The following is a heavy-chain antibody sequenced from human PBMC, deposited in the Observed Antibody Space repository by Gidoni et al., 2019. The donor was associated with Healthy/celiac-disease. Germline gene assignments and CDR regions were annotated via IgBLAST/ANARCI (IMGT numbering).Heavy chain of an antibody. CDR2: ISGSGGSK. CDR1: GLPFRRSA. J-gene: IGHJ3*02. CDR3: EKDRRLAVDVHDAFDI. D-gene: IGHD6-19*01. Sequence: EVQLLASGGGLVQPGVSLRLSCAASGLPFRRSAMSWVRPAPGKALEWVSAISGSGGSKYYADSVKGRFTISRDKSKNTLYLKMNSLRAEDTDVYYCEKDRRLAVDVHDAFDIWGQGTMVTVSS. V-gene: IGHV3-23*01.